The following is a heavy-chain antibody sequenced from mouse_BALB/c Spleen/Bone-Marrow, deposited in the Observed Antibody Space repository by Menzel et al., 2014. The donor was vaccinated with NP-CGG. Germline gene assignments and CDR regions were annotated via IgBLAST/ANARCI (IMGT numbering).Heavy chain of an antibody. D-gene: IGHD1-1*01. CDR1: GFNIKDAY. CDR2: IDPANGNT. Sequence: VQLKQSGAELVKPGASVKLSCTASGFNIKDAYMHWVKQRPEQGLEWIGRIDPANGNTKYDPKFQGKATITADTSSNTAYLQLSSLTSEDTAVYYCARYYYGFYFDYWGQGTARTATS. J-gene: IGHJ2*01. V-gene: IGHV14-3*02. CDR3: ARYYYGFYFDY.